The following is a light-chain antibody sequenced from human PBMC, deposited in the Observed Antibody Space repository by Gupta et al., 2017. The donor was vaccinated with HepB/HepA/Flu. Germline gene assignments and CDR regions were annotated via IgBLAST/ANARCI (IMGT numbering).Light chain of an antibody. V-gene: IGKV1-5*03. Sequence: DIQMTQYPSTLSASVGDRVTITCRASQSISTWLAWDQQKPGKAPKLLIYKASSLESGVPSRFSGSVSGTEFTLTISSLQPDDSATYYCQQYNSYCSFGQGTKLEIK. J-gene: IGKJ2*04. CDR3: QQYNSYCS. CDR2: KAS. CDR1: QSISTW.